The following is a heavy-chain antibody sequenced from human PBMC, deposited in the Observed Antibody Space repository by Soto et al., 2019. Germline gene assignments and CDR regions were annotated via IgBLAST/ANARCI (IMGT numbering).Heavy chain of an antibody. CDR3: ATRGTSGFY. D-gene: IGHD2-2*01. CDR2: SHQRGNT. V-gene: IGHV4-4*02. Sequence: QVQLQESGPGLVKPSGTLSLTCAVSGVSISSHDWWTWVRQPPGKGLEGIGESHQRGNTHYNLSPESRVTRSLAKSKNQFSLNLSSVNVADTAVCYCATRGTSGFYWGLGTLVTVSS. CDR1: GVSISSHDW. J-gene: IGHJ4*02.